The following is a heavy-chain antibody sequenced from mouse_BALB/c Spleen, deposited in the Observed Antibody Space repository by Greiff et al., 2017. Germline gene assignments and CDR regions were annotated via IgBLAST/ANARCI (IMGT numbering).Heavy chain of an antibody. V-gene: IGHV5-9-3*01. CDR2: ISSGGSYT. CDR3: ARRDYGNILDY. Sequence: EVKLVESGGGLVKPGGSLKLSCAASGFTFSSYAMSWVRQTPEKRLEWVATISSGGSYTYYPDSVKGRSTISRDNARNTVYLQMSSLRSEDTAMYYCARRDYGNILDYWGQGTTLTVSS. CDR1: GFTFSSYA. J-gene: IGHJ2*01. D-gene: IGHD2-1*01.